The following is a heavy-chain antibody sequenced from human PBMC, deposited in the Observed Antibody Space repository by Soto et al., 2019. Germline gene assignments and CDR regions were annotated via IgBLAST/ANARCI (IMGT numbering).Heavy chain of an antibody. CDR3: ARAKQWLGYYYMDV. CDR2: INSDGSST. CDR1: GFTFSSYW. J-gene: IGHJ6*03. D-gene: IGHD6-19*01. V-gene: IGHV3-74*01. Sequence: PGGSLRLSCAASGFTFSSYWMHWVRQAPGKGLVWVSRINSDGSSTSNADSVKGRFTISRDNAKNTLYLQMNSLRAEDTAVYYCARAKQWLGYYYMDVWGKGTTVTVSS.